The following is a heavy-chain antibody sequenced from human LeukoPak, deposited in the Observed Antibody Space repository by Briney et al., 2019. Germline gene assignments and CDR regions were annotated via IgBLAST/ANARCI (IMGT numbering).Heavy chain of an antibody. CDR1: GFTFDDYA. J-gene: IGHJ4*02. Sequence: PGGSLRLSCAASGFTFDDYAMHWVRQAPGKGLEWVSGISWNSGSIGYADSVKGRFTISRDHAKNSLYLQMNSLRAEDTALYYCAKDIGYGSSGYYFDYWGQGTLVTVSS. V-gene: IGHV3-9*01. D-gene: IGHD3-22*01. CDR3: AKDIGYGSSGYYFDY. CDR2: ISWNSGSI.